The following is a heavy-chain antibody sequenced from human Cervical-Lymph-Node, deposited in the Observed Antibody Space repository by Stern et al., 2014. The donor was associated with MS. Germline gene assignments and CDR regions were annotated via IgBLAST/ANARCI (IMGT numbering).Heavy chain of an antibody. CDR3: AGSGTYYPDY. CDR1: GGSISSYY. V-gene: IGHV4-59*08. CDR2: VHYSGTT. J-gene: IGHJ4*02. D-gene: IGHD3-3*01. Sequence: VHLVESGPGLVKPSETLSLTCSVSGGSISSYYWNWIRQPPGKGLELIANVHYSGTTNYNPSLKGRVTLLLDTSMNQISLKLTSVTAADTAVYYCAGSGTYYPDYWGQGILVTVSS.